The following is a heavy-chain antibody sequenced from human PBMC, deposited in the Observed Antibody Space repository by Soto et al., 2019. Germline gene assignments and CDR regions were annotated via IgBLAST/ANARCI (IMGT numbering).Heavy chain of an antibody. Sequence: EMQLVESGGGLVQRGGSLRLSCAASGFTFSTYSMNWVRQAPGKGLEWIAYITSSSSTIFYADSVKGRFTISRDNAKNSLYLQMNSLRDEDRSVYYCARDNGIAGSFDPWGQGTLVTVSS. CDR3: ARDNGIAGSFDP. CDR1: GFTFSTYS. J-gene: IGHJ5*02. V-gene: IGHV3-48*02. CDR2: ITSSSSTI. D-gene: IGHD2-15*01.